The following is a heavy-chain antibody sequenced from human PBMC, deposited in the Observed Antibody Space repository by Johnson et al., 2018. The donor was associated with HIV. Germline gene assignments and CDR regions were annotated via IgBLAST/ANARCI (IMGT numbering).Heavy chain of an antibody. CDR2: IKQDGSEK. V-gene: IGHV3-7*01. J-gene: IGHJ3*02. Sequence: MQLVESGGGVVQPGRSLRLSCAASGFTFSSYWMSWVRQAPGKGLAWVANIKQDGSEKYYVASVKGRFTISRDNSKNTLYLQMNSLRAEDTAVYYCAKGLLIAAAHDAFDIWGQGTMVTVSS. CDR1: GFTFSSYW. D-gene: IGHD6-13*01. CDR3: AKGLLIAAAHDAFDI.